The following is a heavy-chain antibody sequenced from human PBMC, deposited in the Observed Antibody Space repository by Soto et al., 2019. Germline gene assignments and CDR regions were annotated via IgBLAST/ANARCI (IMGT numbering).Heavy chain of an antibody. V-gene: IGHV1-18*01. CDR1: GYTFTSYG. CDR3: ARDGVDTATGYYYVLDV. Sequence: ASVKVSCKASGYTFTSYGISWVRQAPGQGLEWMGWISAYNGNTNYAQKLQGRVTMTTDTSTSTAYMELRSLRSDDTAVYYCARDGVDTATGYYYVLDVWGQGTTVIVSS. J-gene: IGHJ6*02. D-gene: IGHD5-18*01. CDR2: ISAYNGNT.